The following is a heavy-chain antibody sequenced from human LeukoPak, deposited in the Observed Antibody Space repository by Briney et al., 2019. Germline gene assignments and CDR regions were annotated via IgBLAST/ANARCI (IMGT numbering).Heavy chain of an antibody. J-gene: IGHJ4*02. D-gene: IGHD2-2*01. V-gene: IGHV3-21*05. Sequence: EAGGSLRLSCAASGFTFSSYAMTWVRQAPRKGLEWVSYISGSTSYTDYADSVKGRFTISRDNAKNSLYLQMSSLRAEDTAVYYCVKDHDCSSTSCPQVFDYWGQGTLVTVSS. CDR3: VKDHDCSSTSCPQVFDY. CDR1: GFTFSSYA. CDR2: ISGSTSYT.